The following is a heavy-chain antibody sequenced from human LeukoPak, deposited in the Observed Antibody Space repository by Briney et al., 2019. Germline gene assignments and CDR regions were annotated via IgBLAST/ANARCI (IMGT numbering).Heavy chain of an antibody. CDR1: GFTFSGYW. V-gene: IGHV3-7*04. D-gene: IGHD2-21*02. J-gene: IGHJ4*02. CDR3: TGGDFTGY. Sequence: GGSLRLSCAAFGFTFSGYWMNWVRQAPGKGLEWVANIKQDGSEKHYVDSVKGRFTISRDNAKNSLFLQMNSLRAEDTAVYYCTGGDFTGYWGQGTLVTVSS. CDR2: IKQDGSEK.